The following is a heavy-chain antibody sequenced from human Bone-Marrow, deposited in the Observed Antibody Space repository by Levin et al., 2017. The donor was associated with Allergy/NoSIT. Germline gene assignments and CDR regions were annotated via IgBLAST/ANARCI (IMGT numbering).Heavy chain of an antibody. D-gene: IGHD6-13*01. CDR1: GDTLTELS. Sequence: GESLKISCKVSGDTLTELSMHWVRQAPGKGLEWMGGFDPEDGETIYAQKFQGRVTMTEDTSTDTAYLELSSLRSEDTAIYYCATLMQQLVADYYYGMDVWGQGTTVTVSS. CDR2: FDPEDGET. CDR3: ATLMQQLVADYYYGMDV. V-gene: IGHV1-24*01. J-gene: IGHJ6*02.